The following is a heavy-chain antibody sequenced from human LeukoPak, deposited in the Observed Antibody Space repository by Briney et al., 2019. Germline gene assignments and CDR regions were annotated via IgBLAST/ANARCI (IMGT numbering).Heavy chain of an antibody. CDR2: IYPGDSDT. Sequence: GESLKISCKGSGYSFTTYWIGWVRQMPGKGLEWMGIIYPGDSDTRYSPSFQGQVTISADESIKTVYLQWSSLKASDTAMYYCAWSVSGANFDYWGQGTLVTVSS. CDR1: GYSFTTYW. CDR3: AWSVSGANFDY. V-gene: IGHV5-51*01. J-gene: IGHJ4*02. D-gene: IGHD6-19*01.